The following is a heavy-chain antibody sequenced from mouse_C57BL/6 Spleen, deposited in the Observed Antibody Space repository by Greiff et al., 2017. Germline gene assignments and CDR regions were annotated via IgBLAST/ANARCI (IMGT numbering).Heavy chain of an antibody. D-gene: IGHD3-1*01. Sequence: QVQLQQPGAELVKPGASVKLSCKASGYTFTSYWMHWVKQRPGQGLEWIGMIHPNSGSTDYNEKFKSKATLTVDKSSSTAYMQLSSLTSEDSAVYYCARRGLAGAMDYWGQGTSVTVSS. CDR3: ARRGLAGAMDY. CDR2: IHPNSGST. V-gene: IGHV1-64*01. CDR1: GYTFTSYW. J-gene: IGHJ4*01.